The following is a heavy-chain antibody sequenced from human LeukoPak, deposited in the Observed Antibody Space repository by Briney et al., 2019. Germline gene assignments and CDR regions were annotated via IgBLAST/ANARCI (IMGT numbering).Heavy chain of an antibody. D-gene: IGHD3-3*01. Sequence: GGSLRLSCAASGFTFEDYAMHWVRPGPGKGLEWDSLICGNGNNIYYADSVKGRFTISRDNSKNSLYLQMNSLRTEDTALYYCAKDLPQYYDFWSGYYGGFDYWGQGTLVTVSS. CDR2: ICGNGNNI. CDR1: GFTFEDYA. V-gene: IGHV3-43*02. CDR3: AKDLPQYYDFWSGYYGGFDY. J-gene: IGHJ4*02.